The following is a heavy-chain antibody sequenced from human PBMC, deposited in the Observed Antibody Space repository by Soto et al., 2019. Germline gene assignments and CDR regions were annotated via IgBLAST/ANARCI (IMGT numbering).Heavy chain of an antibody. CDR1: GGSISSSSYY. CDR3: ARLGGLLNVSGRDLIDY. D-gene: IGHD6-19*01. Sequence: QLQLQESGPGLVKPSETLSLTCTVSGGSISSSSYYCGWIRQPPGKGLEWIGSSYYSGSTYYNPSLKSRVTISVDTPKDQFSLKLNAVTAADRAVYYCARLGGLLNVSGRDLIDYWGQGPLVTVSS. J-gene: IGHJ4*02. CDR2: SYYSGST. V-gene: IGHV4-39*01.